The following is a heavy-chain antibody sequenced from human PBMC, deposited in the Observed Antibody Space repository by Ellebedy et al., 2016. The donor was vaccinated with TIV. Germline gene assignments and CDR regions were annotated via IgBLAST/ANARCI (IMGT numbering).Heavy chain of an antibody. CDR2: IKSSSNPI. D-gene: IGHD3-16*01. V-gene: IGHV3-48*02. J-gene: IGHJ4*02. CDR3: SRDGGRGGGNDF. Sequence: GESLKISCAASGFTFRSYSMNWVRQAPGKGLEWVSNIKSSSNPIYYADSVKGRFIISRDNAKNSLYLQMNNLRDEETAVYYCSRDGGRGGGNDFWGQGTLVIVSS. CDR1: GFTFRSYS.